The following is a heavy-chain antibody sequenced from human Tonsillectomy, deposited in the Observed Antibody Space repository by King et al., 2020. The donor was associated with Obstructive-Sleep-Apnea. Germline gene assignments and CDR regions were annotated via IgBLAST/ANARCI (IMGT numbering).Heavy chain of an antibody. J-gene: IGHJ3*01. Sequence: VQLVESGGGLVQPGGSLRLSCAASGITFSSFSMNWVRQAPGKGLEWVSYISSSTSTTYYADSVKGRFTISIDNAKNSLYLQMNSLRAEDTAVYYCATGGPDAFDFWGRGTMVTVSS. CDR3: ATGGPDAFDF. CDR1: GITFSSFS. D-gene: IGHD3-16*01. V-gene: IGHV3-48*04. CDR2: ISSSTSTT.